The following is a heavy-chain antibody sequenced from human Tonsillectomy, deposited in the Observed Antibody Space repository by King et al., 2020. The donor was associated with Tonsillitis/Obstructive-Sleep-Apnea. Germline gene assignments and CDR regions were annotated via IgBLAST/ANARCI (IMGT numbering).Heavy chain of an antibody. CDR2: ISYDGNNK. V-gene: IGHV3-30*04. J-gene: IGHJ6*02. Sequence: VQLVESGGGVVQPGRSLRLSCAASGFTFSAFALHWVRQAPGKGLEWVAVISYDGNNKYYTDSVKGRFTISRDSSKNTLYLQMNSLRAEDTAVYYCARELEMATADYVMDVWGQGTTVTVSS. CDR3: ARELEMATADYVMDV. D-gene: IGHD5-24*01. CDR1: GFTFSAFA.